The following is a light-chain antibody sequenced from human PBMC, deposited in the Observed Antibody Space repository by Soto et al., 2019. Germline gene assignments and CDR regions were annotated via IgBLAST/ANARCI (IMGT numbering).Light chain of an antibody. V-gene: IGLV1-51*01. Sequence: QSVLTQPPSVSAAPGQEDTISCSGSSSNIGDNYVSWYQQLPGTAPKLLIYDNDKRPSGILDRFSGSKSGTSATLGITGLQTGDEADYYCGTWDDSLSAFVFGTGTKVTVL. CDR2: DND. CDR3: GTWDDSLSAFV. J-gene: IGLJ1*01. CDR1: SSNIGDNY.